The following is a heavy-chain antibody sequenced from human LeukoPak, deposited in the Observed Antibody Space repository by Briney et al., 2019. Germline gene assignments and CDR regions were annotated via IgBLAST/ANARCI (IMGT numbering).Heavy chain of an antibody. D-gene: IGHD5-12*01. CDR3: AKVYSGYDPRQYYFDY. Sequence: GGSLRLSCAASGFTFSSYAMHWVRQAPGKGLEWVAVISYDGSNKYYADSVKGRFTISRDNSKNTLYLQMNSLRAEDTAVYYCAKVYSGYDPRQYYFDYWGQGTLVTVSS. V-gene: IGHV3-30-3*01. CDR1: GFTFSSYA. J-gene: IGHJ4*02. CDR2: ISYDGSNK.